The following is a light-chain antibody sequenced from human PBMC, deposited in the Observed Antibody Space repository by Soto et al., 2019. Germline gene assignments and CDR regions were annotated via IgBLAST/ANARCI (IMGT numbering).Light chain of an antibody. CDR3: QQYGSSPPT. J-gene: IGKJ1*01. Sequence: EIVLTQSPGTLSLSPGESATLSCRASQSVSTNYLAWYQRKPGQAPRLLIYGASSRATDIPDRFSGSGSGTDFTRTITRLKPEDFAVYYCQQYGSSPPTFGQGTKVEIK. CDR1: QSVSTNY. CDR2: GAS. V-gene: IGKV3-20*01.